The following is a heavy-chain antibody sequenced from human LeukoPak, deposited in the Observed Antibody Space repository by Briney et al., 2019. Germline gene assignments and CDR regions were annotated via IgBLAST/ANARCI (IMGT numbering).Heavy chain of an antibody. CDR1: GFTFSSYG. D-gene: IGHD2-2*01. V-gene: IGHV3-30*18. CDR3: AKGDIVVVTTRRRSDAFDI. J-gene: IGHJ3*02. Sequence: GGSLRLSCAASGFTFSSYGMHWVRQAPGKGLEWVGVISYDGSNKYYADSVKGRFTMSRDNSKNTLYLKMNRLRAEDTAVYYCAKGDIVVVTTRRRSDAFDIWGQGTMVTVSS. CDR2: ISYDGSNK.